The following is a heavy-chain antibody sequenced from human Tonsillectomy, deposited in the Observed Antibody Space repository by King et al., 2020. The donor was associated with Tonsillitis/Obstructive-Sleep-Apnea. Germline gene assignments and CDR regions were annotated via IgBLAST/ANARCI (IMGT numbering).Heavy chain of an antibody. D-gene: IGHD4-17*01. J-gene: IGHJ3*02. Sequence: VQLVESGGGLVKPGGSLRLSCAASGFTFSDYYMSWIRQAPGKGLDGVSFISSSTTFTNYADSVKGRFTTSRDNAKNLLHLQRNSLRAEDTAVYYCARVGAEYGDYAGWVAFDIWGQGTMVTVSS. CDR1: GFTFSDYY. CDR3: ARVGAEYGDYAGWVAFDI. V-gene: IGHV3-11*05. CDR2: ISSSTTFT.